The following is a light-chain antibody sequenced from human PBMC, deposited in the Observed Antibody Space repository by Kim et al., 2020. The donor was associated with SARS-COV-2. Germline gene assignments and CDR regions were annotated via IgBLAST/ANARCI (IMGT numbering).Light chain of an antibody. V-gene: IGLV2-8*01. CDR2: EVS. J-gene: IGLJ1*01. CDR3: SSYAGSNTHYV. Sequence: QSALTQPPSASGSPGQSVTISCTGTSSDVGGYNYVSWYQQHPGKAPKLMIYEVSKRPSGVPDRFSGSKSGNTASVTVSGLQAEDEADYYCSSYAGSNTHYVFGTGTKVTVL. CDR1: SSDVGGYNY.